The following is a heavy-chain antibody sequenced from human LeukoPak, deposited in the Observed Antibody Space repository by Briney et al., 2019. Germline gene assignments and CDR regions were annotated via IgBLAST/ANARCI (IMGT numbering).Heavy chain of an antibody. Sequence: PPETLSLACTVSGGSISSSSYSWGWIRQPPGKGLDWIGYIYSSGATNYNPSLKSRVTISVDTSKNQFSLKLSSVTAADTAVYYCARDRGGNYMDVWGNGTTVTVSS. CDR2: IYSSGAT. CDR3: ARDRGGNYMDV. J-gene: IGHJ6*03. CDR1: GGSISSSSYS. D-gene: IGHD2-15*01. V-gene: IGHV4-61*01.